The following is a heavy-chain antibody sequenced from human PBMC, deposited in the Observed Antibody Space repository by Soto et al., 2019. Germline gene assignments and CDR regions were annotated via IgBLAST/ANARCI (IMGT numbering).Heavy chain of an antibody. CDR2: IYHSGST. J-gene: IGHJ4*02. D-gene: IGHD6-6*01. V-gene: IGHV4-4*02. CDR3: ARRVGYSSSYFDY. CDR1: SGSISSSNW. Sequence: QVQLQESGPGLVKPSGTLSLTCAVSSGSISSSNWWSWVRQPPGKGLEWIGEIYHSGSTNYNPSLTSRVTISVDKSKNQFSLKLSSVTAADTAVYYCARRVGYSSSYFDYWGQGTLVTVSS.